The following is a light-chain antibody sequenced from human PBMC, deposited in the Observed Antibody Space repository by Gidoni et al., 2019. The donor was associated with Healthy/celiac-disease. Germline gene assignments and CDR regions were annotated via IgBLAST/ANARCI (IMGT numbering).Light chain of an antibody. CDR1: QSISSY. Sequence: DIQMTQSPSSLSASVGDRVTITCQASQSISSYLNWYQQKPGKAPKLLIYAASSLQSGVPSRFSGSGSGTDFTLTISSLQPEDFATYYCQQSYSTPWTFXHXTKVXIK. J-gene: IGKJ1*01. CDR3: QQSYSTPWT. CDR2: AAS. V-gene: IGKV1-39*01.